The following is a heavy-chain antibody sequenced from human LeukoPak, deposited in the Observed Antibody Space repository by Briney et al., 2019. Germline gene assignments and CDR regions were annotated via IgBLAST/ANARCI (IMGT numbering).Heavy chain of an antibody. CDR1: GGSISSGGYS. CDR2: IYYSGST. Sequence: SQTLSLTCAVSGGSISSGGYSWSWIRQPPGKGLEWIGYIYYSGSTYYNPSLKSRVTISVDTSKNQFSLKLSSVTAADTAVYYCARRVVDITGTEGFDPWGQGTLVTVSS. D-gene: IGHD1-20*01. J-gene: IGHJ5*02. V-gene: IGHV4-30-4*07. CDR3: ARRVVDITGTEGFDP.